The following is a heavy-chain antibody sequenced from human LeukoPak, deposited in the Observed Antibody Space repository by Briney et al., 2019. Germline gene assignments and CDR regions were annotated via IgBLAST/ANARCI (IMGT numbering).Heavy chain of an antibody. D-gene: IGHD3-10*01. J-gene: IGHJ4*02. V-gene: IGHV4-39*07. CDR3: ARQSGNYYGSGSYYNFDY. Sequence: SETLSLTRTVSGGSISSSNYYWGWIRQPPGKGLEWIGSIYYSGSTNYNPSLKSRVTMSVDTSKNQFSLKLSSVTAADTAVYYCARQSGNYYGSGSYYNFDYWGQGNLVTVSS. CDR2: IYYSGST. CDR1: GGSISSSNYY.